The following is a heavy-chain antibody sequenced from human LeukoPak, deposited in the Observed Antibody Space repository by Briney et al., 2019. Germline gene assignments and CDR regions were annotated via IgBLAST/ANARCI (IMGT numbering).Heavy chain of an antibody. Sequence: GGSLRLSCAASGFIFSTYSMHWVRQAPGKGLEWVAVISYDGANKYYADSVKGRFTISRDNSRNTLYLQMNSLRADDTAVYYCAKDRIYADGLWDFDYWGQGTLVTVSS. CDR1: GFIFSTYS. V-gene: IGHV3-30-3*01. CDR2: ISYDGANK. J-gene: IGHJ4*02. D-gene: IGHD3-10*01. CDR3: AKDRIYADGLWDFDY.